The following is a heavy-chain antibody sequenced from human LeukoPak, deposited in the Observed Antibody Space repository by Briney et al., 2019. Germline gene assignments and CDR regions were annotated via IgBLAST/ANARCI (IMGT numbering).Heavy chain of an antibody. Sequence: PGESLKISCKGSGYSFTTYWIIWVRQRSGKGLECMGSIDPSDSYTNYSPSFQGHVTISADTFISTAFLQWSSLKASDTAIYYCARRRFSGDTAMLDYWGQGTLVSVSS. CDR2: IDPSDSYT. V-gene: IGHV5-10-1*01. D-gene: IGHD5-18*01. J-gene: IGHJ4*02. CDR1: GYSFTTYW. CDR3: ARRRFSGDTAMLDY.